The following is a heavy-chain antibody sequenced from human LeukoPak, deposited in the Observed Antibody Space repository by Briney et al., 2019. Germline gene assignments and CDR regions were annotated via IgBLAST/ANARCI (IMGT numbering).Heavy chain of an antibody. CDR1: GFTLSSNY. CDR3: AREGWNYDDAFDI. Sequence: GGSLRLSCAASGFTLSSNYMSWGRQAPGEGLEWVSVIYSGGITYYADSVKGRFTISRDNSKNTLYLQMNSLRAEDTAVYYCAREGWNYDDAFDIWGPGTMVTVSS. J-gene: IGHJ3*02. V-gene: IGHV3-66*01. D-gene: IGHD1-7*01. CDR2: IYSGGIT.